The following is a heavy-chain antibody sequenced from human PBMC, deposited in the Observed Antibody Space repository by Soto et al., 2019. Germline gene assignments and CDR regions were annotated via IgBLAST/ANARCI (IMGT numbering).Heavy chain of an antibody. CDR3: TTQFCSGVTCLIPWFAP. V-gene: IGHV3-15*01. CDR2: IKSKSDGGTT. CDR1: GFTFSTAW. D-gene: IGHD2-15*01. J-gene: IGHJ5*02. Sequence: PGGSLRLSCAASGFTFSTAWMSWVRQAPGKGLEWVGRIKSKSDGGTTDYAAPVKGRFTISREDSKNTLHLQINSLKTEDTAVYYCTTQFCSGVTCLIPWFAPWGQGTLVTVSS.